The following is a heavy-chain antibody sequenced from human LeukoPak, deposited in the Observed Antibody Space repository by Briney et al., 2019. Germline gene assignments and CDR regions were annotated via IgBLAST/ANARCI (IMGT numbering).Heavy chain of an antibody. V-gene: IGHV3-21*01. D-gene: IGHD3-3*01. CDR1: GFTFSSYS. Sequence: GGSLRLSCAASGFTFSSYSRNWVRQAPGKGLEWVASISRSGSYIYYADSVKGRFTISRDNAKTSLYLQMNSLRAEDTAVYYCARGYLLRFLDYWGQGTLVTVSS. CDR2: ISRSGSYI. CDR3: ARGYLLRFLDY. J-gene: IGHJ4*02.